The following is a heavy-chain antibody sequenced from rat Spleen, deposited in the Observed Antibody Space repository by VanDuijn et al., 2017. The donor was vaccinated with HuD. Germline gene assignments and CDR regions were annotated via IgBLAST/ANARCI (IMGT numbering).Heavy chain of an antibody. CDR3: ARLPYYYDGSYYYYLHY. CDR1: GFTFSNYY. Sequence: EVQLVESGGGLVQPGRSMKLSCAASGFTFSNYYMAWVRQAPTKGLEWVASISTGGGNTYYRDSVKGRFTISRDNAKSTLYLQVDSLRSEDTATYYCARLPYYYDGSYYYYLHYWGQGVMVTVSS. CDR2: ISTGGGNT. V-gene: IGHV5-25*01. J-gene: IGHJ2*01. D-gene: IGHD1-12*02.